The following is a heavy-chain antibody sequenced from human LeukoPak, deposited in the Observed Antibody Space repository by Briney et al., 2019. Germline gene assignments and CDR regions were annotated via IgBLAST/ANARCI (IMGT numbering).Heavy chain of an antibody. J-gene: IGHJ4*02. CDR2: IYYSGST. D-gene: IGHD3-22*01. CDR3: ARGGSAYYYDSSGVYYFDY. CDR1: GFTFSSYW. Sequence: GSLRLSCAASGFTFSSYWMSWVRQPPGKGLEWIGYIYYSGSTNYNPSLKSRVTISVDTSKNQFSLKLSSVTAADTAVYYCARGGSAYYYDSSGVYYFDYWGQGTLVTVSS. V-gene: IGHV4-59*01.